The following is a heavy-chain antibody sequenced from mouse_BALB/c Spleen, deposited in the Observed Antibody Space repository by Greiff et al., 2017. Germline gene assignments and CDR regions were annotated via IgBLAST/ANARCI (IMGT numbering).Heavy chain of an antibody. D-gene: IGHD2-1*01. Sequence: VQLQQPGAVLVRPGASVKLSCQASGYTFTSYWINWVKQRPGQGLEWIGNIYPSDSYTNYNQKFKDKATLTVDKSSSTAYMQLSSPTSEDSAVYYCTREGYGNYYFDYWGQGTTLTGSS. CDR3: TREGYGNYYFDY. J-gene: IGHJ2*01. V-gene: IGHV1-69*02. CDR1: GYTFTSYW. CDR2: IYPSDSYT.